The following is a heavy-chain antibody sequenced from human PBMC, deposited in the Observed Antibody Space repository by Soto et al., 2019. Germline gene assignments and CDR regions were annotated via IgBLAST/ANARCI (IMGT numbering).Heavy chain of an antibody. CDR3: ARVETCSSTSCYSVVEY. Sequence: EVQLVESGGGLVQPGGSLRLSCAASGFTFSSYWMHWVRQAPGKGLVWVSRINSDGSSTTYADSVKGRFTISRDNAKNTLHLQMNSLRAADTAVYYCARVETCSSTSCYSVVEYWGQGTLVTVSS. CDR2: INSDGSST. CDR1: GFTFSSYW. D-gene: IGHD2-2*01. J-gene: IGHJ4*02. V-gene: IGHV3-74*03.